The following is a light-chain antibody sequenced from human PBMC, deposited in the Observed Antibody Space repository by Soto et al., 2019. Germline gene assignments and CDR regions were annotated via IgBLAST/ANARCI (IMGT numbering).Light chain of an antibody. Sequence: DIQMTQSPSSLSASVGDRVTITCRASQNINSFLNWYQQRPGKAPKLLIYAASTLQSGVPSRFSGSGSGTDFTLTISSLQPDDFATYYCQQSYITPPLTFGGGTKVEIK. J-gene: IGKJ4*01. CDR3: QQSYITPPLT. CDR1: QNINSF. CDR2: AAS. V-gene: IGKV1-39*01.